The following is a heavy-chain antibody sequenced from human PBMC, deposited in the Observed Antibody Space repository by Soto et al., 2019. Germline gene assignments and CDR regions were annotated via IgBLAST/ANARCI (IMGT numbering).Heavy chain of an antibody. CDR1: GFTFSSYA. CDR2: ISGSGGST. Sequence: EVQLLESGGGLVQPGGSLRLSCAASGFTFSSYAMSWVRQPPGKGLEWVSAISGSGGSTYYADSGNGRFTISSDNSKNTLYLQMNSLRAEDTAVYYCAKDYSPLWLRYFDYWGHGARVTVSS. J-gene: IGHJ4*01. CDR3: AKDYSPLWLRYFDY. V-gene: IGHV3-23*01. D-gene: IGHD5-18*01.